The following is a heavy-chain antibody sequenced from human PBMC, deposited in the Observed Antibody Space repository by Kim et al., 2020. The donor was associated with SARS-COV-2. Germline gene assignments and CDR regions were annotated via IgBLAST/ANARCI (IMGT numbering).Heavy chain of an antibody. D-gene: IGHD1-26*01. V-gene: IGHV4-34*01. Sequence: SQTLSLTCVVYGGSFSGSYWSWIRQPPGKGLDWIGEIDYSGSTNYNPSLKSRVTISVDTSKNQFFLRLTSVTAADTAVYYFARGEVGATNHPVYWGQGTLVTVSS. CDR2: IDYSGST. CDR1: GGSFSGSY. CDR3: ARGEVGATNHPVY. J-gene: IGHJ4*02.